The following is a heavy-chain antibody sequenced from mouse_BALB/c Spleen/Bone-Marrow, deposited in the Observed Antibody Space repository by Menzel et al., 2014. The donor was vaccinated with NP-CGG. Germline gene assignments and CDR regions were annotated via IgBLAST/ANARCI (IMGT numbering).Heavy chain of an antibody. CDR3: ARGDYYYGSSRAWFAY. CDR1: GYTFTSYY. CDR2: IYPGDGST. Sequence: VQLLQSGPELVKPGASVKMSCKASGYTFTSYYIHWVKQRPGQGLEWIGWIYPGDGSTKYNEKFKGKTTLTADKSSSTAYMLLSSLTSEDSAIYFCARGDYYYGSSRAWFAYWGQGTLVTVSA. V-gene: IGHV1S56*01. D-gene: IGHD1-1*01. J-gene: IGHJ3*01.